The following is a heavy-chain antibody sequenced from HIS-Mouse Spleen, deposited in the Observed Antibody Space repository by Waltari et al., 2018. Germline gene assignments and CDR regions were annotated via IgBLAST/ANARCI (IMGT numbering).Heavy chain of an antibody. CDR1: GGSFSGYY. V-gene: IGHV4-34*01. J-gene: IGHJ1*01. CDR2: INHSGST. CDR3: ARGALRGSYYWGEYFQH. Sequence: QVQLQQWGAGLLKPSETLSLTCAVYGGSFSGYYCSWIRQPPGKGLEWRGEINHSGSTNYNPSLKSRVTISVDTSKNQFSLKLSSVTAADTAVYYCARGALRGSYYWGEYFQHWGQGTLVTVSS. D-gene: IGHD1-26*01.